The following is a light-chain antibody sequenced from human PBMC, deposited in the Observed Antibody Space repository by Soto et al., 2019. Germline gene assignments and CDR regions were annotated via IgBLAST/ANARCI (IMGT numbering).Light chain of an antibody. Sequence: DIVMTQSPDSLAVSLGERATINCKSSQSVLSSSNNKNYLAWYQQKPGQPPKLLIYWASTRESGVPDRFSGNGSGTDFTLTISSLQAEDVAVYYCQQYYSTPYTFGQGTKLEIK. CDR2: WAS. V-gene: IGKV4-1*01. J-gene: IGKJ2*01. CDR3: QQYYSTPYT. CDR1: QSVLSSSNNKNY.